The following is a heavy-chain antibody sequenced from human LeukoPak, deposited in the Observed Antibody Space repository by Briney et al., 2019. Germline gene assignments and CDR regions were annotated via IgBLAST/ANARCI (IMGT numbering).Heavy chain of an antibody. CDR1: GGTFSSYA. J-gene: IGHJ4*02. D-gene: IGHD7-27*01. CDR2: IIPIFGTA. Sequence: SVKVSCKASGGTFSSYAISWVRQAPGQGLEWMGGIIPIFGTANYAQKFQGRVTITADESTSTAYMELSSLRSEDTAVYYCARESELGSYFDYWGQGTLVTVSS. V-gene: IGHV1-69*01. CDR3: ARESELGSYFDY.